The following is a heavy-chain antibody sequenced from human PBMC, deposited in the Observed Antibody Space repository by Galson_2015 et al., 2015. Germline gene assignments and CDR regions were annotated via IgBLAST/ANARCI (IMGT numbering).Heavy chain of an antibody. J-gene: IGHJ4*02. V-gene: IGHV1-18*01. CDR2: ISAYTGNT. Sequence: SVKVSCKASGYTFTSYGISWVRQAPGQGLEWMGWISAYTGNTNYAQKLQGRVTMTTDTATSTAYRGLRSLRSDDTAVYYCARDRGRMSVWPGELLPLDYWGQGTLVTVSS. D-gene: IGHD1-26*01. CDR1: GYTFTSYG. CDR3: ARDRGRMSVWPGELLPLDY.